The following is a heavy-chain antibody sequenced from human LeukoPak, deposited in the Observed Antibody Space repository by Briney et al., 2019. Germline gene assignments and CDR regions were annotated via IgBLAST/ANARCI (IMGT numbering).Heavy chain of an antibody. V-gene: IGHV4-59*12. Sequence: SETLSLTCTVSGGSISSYYWSWIRQPPGKGLEWIGYIYYSGSTNYNPSLKSRVTISVDTSKNQFSLKLSSVTAADTAVYYCARPGGLRWSLPGWFDPWGQGTLVTVSS. CDR1: GGSISSYY. J-gene: IGHJ5*02. D-gene: IGHD4-23*01. CDR2: IYYSGST. CDR3: ARPGGLRWSLPGWFDP.